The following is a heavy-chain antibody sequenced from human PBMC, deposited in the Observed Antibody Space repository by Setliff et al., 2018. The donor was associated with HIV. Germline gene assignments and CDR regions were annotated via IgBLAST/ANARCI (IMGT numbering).Heavy chain of an antibody. Sequence: ASVKVSCKASGYSFINHAIHWVCQAPGHRLEWMGRITGGDGNTKYSQEFQGRVTITRDTSASTAYMELRSLRSDDTAVYYCARDSSIIVAAGLYFDYWGQGTLVTVSS. V-gene: IGHV1-3*01. CDR3: ARDSSIIVAAGLYFDY. J-gene: IGHJ4*02. CDR2: ITGGDGNT. CDR1: GYSFINHA. D-gene: IGHD6-13*01.